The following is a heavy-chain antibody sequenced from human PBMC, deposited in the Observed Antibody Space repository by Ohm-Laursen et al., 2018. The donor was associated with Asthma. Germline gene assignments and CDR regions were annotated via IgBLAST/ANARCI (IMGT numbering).Heavy chain of an antibody. V-gene: IGHV4-59*01. Sequence: GTLSLTCTVSGGSISNYYWSWIRPPPGKGLEWIAYINYSGSTNYNPSLKSRVTISVDTSKNHFSLKLSSVTAADTAVYYCARGYSRSAAWFDPWGQGTLVTVSS. CDR1: GGSISNYY. CDR3: ARGYSRSAAWFDP. CDR2: INYSGST. D-gene: IGHD6-13*01. J-gene: IGHJ5*02.